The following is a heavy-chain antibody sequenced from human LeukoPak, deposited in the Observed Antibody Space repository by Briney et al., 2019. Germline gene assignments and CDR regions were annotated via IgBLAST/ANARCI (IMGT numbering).Heavy chain of an antibody. CDR1: GYSISSGYQ. D-gene: IGHD2-2*01. Sequence: SETLSLTCGVSGYSISSGYQWAWIRPSPGKGLEWIGNIYHSGSAHYNPSLKKRDTISGETSKNTFSLNMYSVTAADTAVYYCARDPRWLTPDCTSTSCYENYFDPWGQGTLVTVSS. CDR3: ARDPRWLTPDCTSTSCYENYFDP. J-gene: IGHJ5*02. CDR2: IYHSGSA. V-gene: IGHV4-38-2*02.